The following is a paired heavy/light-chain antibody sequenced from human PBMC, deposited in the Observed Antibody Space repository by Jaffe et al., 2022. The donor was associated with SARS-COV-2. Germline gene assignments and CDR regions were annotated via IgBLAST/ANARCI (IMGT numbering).Light chain of an antibody. J-gene: IGKJ2*01. CDR3: QQYGSSPQYT. CDR2: EAS. CDR1: QSVSSGY. Sequence: EIVLTQSPGTLSLSPGERATLSCRASQSVSSGYVAWYQQKSGQAPRLLIYEASIRATGIPDRFSGSGSGTDFTLTISRLEPEDFAVYYCQQYGSSPQYTFGQGTKLEIK. V-gene: IGKV3-20*01.
Heavy chain of an antibody. V-gene: IGHV3-7*01. CDR1: GFTFSTYW. D-gene: IGHD1-1*01. Sequence: EVQLVESGGGLVQPGGSLRLSCEGSGFTFSTYWISWVRQAPGKGLEWVANIGQDGRGKNYVDSVKGRFTISRDNAQNSLYLQMNSLRGEDTAVYYCARDNFYKMDVWGQGTTVTVSS. J-gene: IGHJ6*02. CDR2: IGQDGRGK. CDR3: ARDNFYKMDV.